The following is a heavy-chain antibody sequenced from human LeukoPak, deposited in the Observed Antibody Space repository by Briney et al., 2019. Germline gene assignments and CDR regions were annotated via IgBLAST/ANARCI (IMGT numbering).Heavy chain of an antibody. V-gene: IGHV3-23*01. CDR1: GFTFSSYD. CDR2: ISGSDGST. D-gene: IGHD2-2*01. CDR3: AKVETSGGANCYALDY. J-gene: IGHJ4*02. Sequence: GGSLRLSCAASGFTFSSYDMHWVRQATGKGLEWVSAISGSDGSTYYADSVKGRFTISRDDSQSTLYLQMNSLSAEDTAVYYCAKVETSGGANCYALDYWGQGTLVTVSS.